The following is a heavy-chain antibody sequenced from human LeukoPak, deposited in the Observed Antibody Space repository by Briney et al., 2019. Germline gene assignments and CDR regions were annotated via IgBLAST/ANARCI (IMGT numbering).Heavy chain of an antibody. CDR1: GYTFTSYG. J-gene: IGHJ4*02. D-gene: IGHD3-3*01. V-gene: IGHV1-18*01. CDR2: ISAYNGNT. CDR3: ARGGADFWSGYYISY. Sequence: GASVKVSCKASGYTFTSYGISWVRQAPGQGLEWMGWISAYNGNTNYAQKLQGRVTMTTDTSTSTAYMELRSLRSDDTAVYYCARGGADFWSGYYISYWGQGTLVTVSS.